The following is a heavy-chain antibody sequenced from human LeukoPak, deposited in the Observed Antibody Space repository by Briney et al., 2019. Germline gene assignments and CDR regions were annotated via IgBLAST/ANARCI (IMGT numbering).Heavy chain of an antibody. J-gene: IGHJ4*02. V-gene: IGHV4-34*01. CDR3: ARGSGRYYDSSGLH. D-gene: IGHD3-22*01. CDR1: GGSFSGYY. CDR2: INHSETT. Sequence: PSETLSLTCAVDGGSFSGYYWSWVRQPPGKGREWVGEINHSETTNYNPSLKSRVTISVDTSNNHFSLKLSSVTAADTAVYYCARGSGRYYDSSGLHWGQGTLVTVSS.